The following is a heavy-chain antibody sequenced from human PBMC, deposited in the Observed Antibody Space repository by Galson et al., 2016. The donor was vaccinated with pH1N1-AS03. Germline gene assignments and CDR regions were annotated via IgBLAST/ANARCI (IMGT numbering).Heavy chain of an antibody. J-gene: IGHJ4*02. CDR3: VRALTGRSGTHPYTFDY. CDR2: ISRSGKYI. V-gene: IGHV3-21*01. D-gene: IGHD1-14*01. Sequence: SLRLSCAASAFTFSTYSMNWVRRAPGKGLEWVSFISRSGKYIYYADSVKGRFTISRDNAKNSLYLQMNSLRAEDTAVYFCVRALTGRSGTHPYTFDYWGQGTLVIVSS. CDR1: AFTFSTYS.